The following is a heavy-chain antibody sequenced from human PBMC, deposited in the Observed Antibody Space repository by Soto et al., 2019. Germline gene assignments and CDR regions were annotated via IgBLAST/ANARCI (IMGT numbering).Heavy chain of an antibody. CDR1: GFTFSSYA. Sequence: GGSLRLSCAASGFTFSSYAMHWARQAPGKGLEWVAVISYDGSNKYYADSVKGRFTISRDNSKNTLYLQMNSLRAEDTAVYYCARGGSSGWYWGQGTLVTVS. J-gene: IGHJ4*02. V-gene: IGHV3-30-3*01. D-gene: IGHD6-19*01. CDR2: ISYDGSNK. CDR3: ARGGSSGWY.